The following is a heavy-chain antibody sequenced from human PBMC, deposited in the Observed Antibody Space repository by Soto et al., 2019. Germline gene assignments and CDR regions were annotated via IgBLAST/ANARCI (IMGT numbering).Heavy chain of an antibody. V-gene: IGHV3-7*04. J-gene: IGHJ4*02. CDR1: GFTISSYW. Sequence: EVQLVESGGGLVQPGGSLRLSCVASGFTISSYWMTWVRQAPGKGLEWVANIKQDGTEKLYVDSVKGRSTISRDNAKNSLYLQMNSLRAEDTAVYYCARDGDGIVATIKIFDYWGQGTLVTVSS. D-gene: IGHD5-12*01. CDR3: ARDGDGIVATIKIFDY. CDR2: IKQDGTEK.